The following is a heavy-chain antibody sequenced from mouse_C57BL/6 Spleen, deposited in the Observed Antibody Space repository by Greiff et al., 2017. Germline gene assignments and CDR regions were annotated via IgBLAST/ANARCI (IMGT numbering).Heavy chain of an antibody. CDR1: GYTFTCFW. D-gene: IGHD1-1*01. Sequence: VKQSCKASGYTFTCFWMHWVTQRPGQGLEWIGAIDPSDRYTNYNQKFKGKSTLTVAKSSSTAYMLLSSLTSEDSAVYYCARSGSNRFYYAMDYWGQGTSVTVSS. V-gene: IGHV1-69*01. J-gene: IGHJ4*01. CDR3: ARSGSNRFYYAMDY. CDR2: IDPSDRYT.